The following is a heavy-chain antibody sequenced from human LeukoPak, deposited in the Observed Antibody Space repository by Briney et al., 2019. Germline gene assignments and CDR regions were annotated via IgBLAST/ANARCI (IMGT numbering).Heavy chain of an antibody. CDR3: ARDSRVATERYGMDV. V-gene: IGHV4-30-4*01. J-gene: IGHJ6*02. D-gene: IGHD5-12*01. CDR2: IYYSGST. CDR1: GGSISSGDYY. Sequence: SQTLSLTCTVSGGSISSGDYYWSWIRQPPGKGLEWIGYIYYSGSTYYNPSLKSRVTTSVDTSKNQFSLKLSSVTAADTAVYYCARDSRVATERYGMDVWGQGTTVTVSS.